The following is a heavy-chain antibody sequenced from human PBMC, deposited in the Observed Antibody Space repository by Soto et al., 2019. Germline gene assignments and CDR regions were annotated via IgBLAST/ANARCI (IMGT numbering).Heavy chain of an antibody. CDR3: AKETCSGGSCYGYYGMDV. V-gene: IGHV3-30*18. CDR1: GFTFSNYD. Sequence: QVQLVESGGGVVQPGRSLRLSCAASGFTFSNYDMHWVRQAPGKGLEWVAVKSYDGDNKYYADSVKGRFTISRDNSKNTLYLQMNSLRAEDTVVYYCAKETCSGGSCYGYYGMDVWGQGTTVTVSS. J-gene: IGHJ6*02. D-gene: IGHD2-15*01. CDR2: KSYDGDNK.